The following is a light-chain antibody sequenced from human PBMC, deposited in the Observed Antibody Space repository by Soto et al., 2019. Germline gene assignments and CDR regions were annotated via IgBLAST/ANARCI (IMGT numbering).Light chain of an antibody. J-gene: IGKJ1*01. CDR3: QQYNSYLGT. CDR1: QTFGRW. V-gene: IGKV1-5*03. Sequence: DIQMTQSPSTLSASVGDRVTITCRASQTFGRWLAWYQQKPGKAPKLLIYEASTLQSGVPSRFSGSGSGTEFTLTISSLQPDDFATYYCQQYNSYLGTFGQGTKVDIK. CDR2: EAS.